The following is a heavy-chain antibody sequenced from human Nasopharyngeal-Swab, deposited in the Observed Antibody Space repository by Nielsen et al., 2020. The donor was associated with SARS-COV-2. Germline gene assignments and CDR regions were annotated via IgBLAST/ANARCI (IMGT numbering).Heavy chain of an antibody. V-gene: IGHV4-34*01. Sequence: WVRQAPGKGLEWIGEINHSGSTNYNPSLKSRVTISVDTSKNQFSLKLSSVTAADTAVYYCARGWYDFWSGYFSNGMDVWGQGTTVTVSS. D-gene: IGHD3-3*01. J-gene: IGHJ6*02. CDR2: INHSGST. CDR3: ARGWYDFWSGYFSNGMDV.